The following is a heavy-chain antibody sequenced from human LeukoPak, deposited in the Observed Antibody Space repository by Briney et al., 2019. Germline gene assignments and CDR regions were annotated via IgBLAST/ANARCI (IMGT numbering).Heavy chain of an antibody. CDR3: ARVLAQYCSGGSCSTDY. CDR1: GFTFSNYW. D-gene: IGHD2-15*01. V-gene: IGHV3-7*01. Sequence: GGSLRLSCAASGFTFSNYWMSWVRQAPGKGLEWVANIKKDGSEKYDVDSVKGRFSISRDNAENSLYLQMNSLRAEDTAVYYCARVLAQYCSGGSCSTDYWGQGTLVTVSS. J-gene: IGHJ4*02. CDR2: IKKDGSEK.